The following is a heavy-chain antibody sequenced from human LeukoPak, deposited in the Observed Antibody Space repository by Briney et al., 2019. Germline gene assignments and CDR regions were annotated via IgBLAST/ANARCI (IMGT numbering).Heavy chain of an antibody. D-gene: IGHD6-19*01. CDR1: GFTFSSYA. J-gene: IGHJ4*02. CDR3: AKDLSSGWYVRGDLDY. Sequence: GGSLRLSCAASGFTFSSYAMSWVRQAPGKGLEWVSAISGSGGSTYYADSVKGRFTISRDNPKNTLYLQMNSLRAEDTAVYYCAKDLSSGWYVRGDLDYWGQGTLVTVSS. CDR2: ISGSGGST. V-gene: IGHV3-23*01.